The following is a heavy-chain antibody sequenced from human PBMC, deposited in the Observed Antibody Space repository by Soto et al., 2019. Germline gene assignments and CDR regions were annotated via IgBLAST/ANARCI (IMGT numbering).Heavy chain of an antibody. Sequence: SETLSLTCTVSGASIINYYWAWIRQSPGGGLESIGYVSNTATTTYNPSLKSRVTISVDTSKNQFSLKLSSVTAADTAVYYCARHSGVRFWFDPWGQGTLVTVSS. V-gene: IGHV4-59*08. CDR3: ARHSGVRFWFDP. D-gene: IGHD2-8*01. CDR1: GASIINYY. CDR2: VSNTATT. J-gene: IGHJ5*02.